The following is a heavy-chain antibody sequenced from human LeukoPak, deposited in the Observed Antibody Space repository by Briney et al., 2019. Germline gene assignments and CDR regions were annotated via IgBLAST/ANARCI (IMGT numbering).Heavy chain of an antibody. CDR2: INASGST. J-gene: IGHJ4*02. CDR3: AKGYSGSNYAYFDH. Sequence: PSETLSLTCAVYGGSFSSYFWSWIRQPPGKGLEWIGEINASGSTYYNPSLKSRVTMSVDTSKHQFSLKLSSMSAADTAVYYCAKGYSGSNYAYFDHWGQGTLVTVSS. V-gene: IGHV4-34*01. D-gene: IGHD1-26*01. CDR1: GGSFSSYF.